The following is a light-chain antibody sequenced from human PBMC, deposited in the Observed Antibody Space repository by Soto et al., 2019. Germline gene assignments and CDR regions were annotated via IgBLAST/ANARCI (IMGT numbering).Light chain of an antibody. J-gene: IGKJ5*01. CDR2: GAS. Sequence: EIVLTQSPGTLSLSPGERATLSCRASQSVSSSYLAWYQHKPGQAPRLLIYGASSRATGIPVRFSGSGSGTDFTLTISRLEPEDVEVYYCQQYGSSPPGITFGQGTRLEIK. CDR3: QQYGSSPPGIT. CDR1: QSVSSSY. V-gene: IGKV3-20*01.